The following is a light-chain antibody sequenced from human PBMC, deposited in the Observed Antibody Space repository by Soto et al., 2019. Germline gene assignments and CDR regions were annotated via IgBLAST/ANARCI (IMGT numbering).Light chain of an antibody. CDR2: GAS. CDR1: QSVSSSF. V-gene: IGKV3D-20*02. CDR3: QQRSNWLT. J-gene: IGKJ4*01. Sequence: EIVSTQSPGTLSLSPGERATLSCRASQSVSSSFLAWYQHKPGQAPRLLIYGASVRATGIPDRFTGSGSGTDFTLTISRLEPEDFAVYYCQQRSNWLTFGGGTKVDIK.